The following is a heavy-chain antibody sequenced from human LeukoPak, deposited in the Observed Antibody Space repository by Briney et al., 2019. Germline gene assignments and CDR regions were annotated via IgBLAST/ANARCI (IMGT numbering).Heavy chain of an antibody. CDR2: IYASGTT. CDR3: ARHVASYYYMDV. Sequence: SETLSLTCTVAGGSTSTYFWSWIRQPPGRGLEWIGFIYASGTTSYNPSLKSRVSISIDTSINQFSLKLTSVTAADTAVYYCARHVASYYYMDVWGKGTTVTVSS. J-gene: IGHJ6*03. V-gene: IGHV4-4*09. CDR1: GGSTSTYF. D-gene: IGHD4/OR15-4a*01.